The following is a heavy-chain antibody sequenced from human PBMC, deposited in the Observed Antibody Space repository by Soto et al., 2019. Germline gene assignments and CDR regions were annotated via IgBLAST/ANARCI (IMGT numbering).Heavy chain of an antibody. V-gene: IGHV3-21*01. J-gene: IGHJ4*02. D-gene: IGHD3-22*01. CDR2: ISSSSSYI. CDR3: ARDNVDSSAYYAQLDY. CDR1: GFTISSYR. Sequence: EVQLVESGGGLVKPGGSLRLSCAASGFTISSYRMNWVRQAPGKGLEWVSSISSSSSYIYYADSVKGRFTISRDNAKNSLYLQMNSLRAEDTAVYYCARDNVDSSAYYAQLDYWGQGTLVTVSS.